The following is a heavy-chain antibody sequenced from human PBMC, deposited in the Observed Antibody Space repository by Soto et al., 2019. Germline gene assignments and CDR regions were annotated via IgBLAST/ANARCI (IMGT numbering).Heavy chain of an antibody. CDR2: INHSGST. J-gene: IGHJ4*02. Sequence: SETLSLTCAVYGGSSSGYYWSWIRQPPGKGLEWIGEINHSGSTNYNPSLKSRVTISVDTSKNQFSLKLSSVTAADTAVYYCASGGESIAARLYYFDYWGQGTLVTVSS. CDR3: ASGGESIAARLYYFDY. V-gene: IGHV4-34*01. D-gene: IGHD6-6*01. CDR1: GGSSSGYY.